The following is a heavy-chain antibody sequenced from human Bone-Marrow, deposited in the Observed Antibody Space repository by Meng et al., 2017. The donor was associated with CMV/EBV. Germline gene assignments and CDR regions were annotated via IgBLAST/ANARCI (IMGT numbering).Heavy chain of an antibody. CDR3: AKGYYYDSSGLFDY. J-gene: IGHJ4*03. Sequence: GGSLRLSCAASGFTFSSYAMSWVRQAPGKGLEWVSSINNSGGSTYYADSVKGRFTISRDNSKNTLYLQMNSLRAEDMALYYCAKGYYYDSSGLFDYWVRGTRVTVSS. D-gene: IGHD3-22*01. V-gene: IGHV3-23*01. CDR1: GFTFSSYA. CDR2: INNSGGST.